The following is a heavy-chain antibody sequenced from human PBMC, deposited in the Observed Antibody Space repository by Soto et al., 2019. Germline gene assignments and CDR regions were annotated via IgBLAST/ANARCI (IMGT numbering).Heavy chain of an antibody. CDR1: GYTFSSHG. J-gene: IGHJ5*02. Sequence: QVQLVQSGAEVKKPGTSVKVSCTASGYTFSSHGISCVRQAPGQGLQWIGCVSGDNGNTNYAQSLQGRVTMTTDTSTNTGHMELRSLRSDDTAVYYCARDLGYCRSGTCQAEWFDPWGQGTLVIVSS. V-gene: IGHV1-18*01. CDR3: ARDLGYCRSGTCQAEWFDP. CDR2: VSGDNGNT. D-gene: IGHD2-15*01.